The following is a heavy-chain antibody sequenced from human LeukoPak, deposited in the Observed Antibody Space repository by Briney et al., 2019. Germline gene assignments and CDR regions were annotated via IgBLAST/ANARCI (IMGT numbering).Heavy chain of an antibody. CDR1: GYTFTSYY. Sequence: GASVKVSCKASGYTFTSYYMHWVRQAPGQGLEWMGIINPSGGSTSYAQKFQGGVTMTRDTSTSTVYMELSSLRSEDTAVYYCASATAMVDYYYYGMDVWGQGTTVTVSS. V-gene: IGHV1-46*01. J-gene: IGHJ6*02. CDR2: INPSGGST. D-gene: IGHD5-18*01. CDR3: ASATAMVDYYYYGMDV.